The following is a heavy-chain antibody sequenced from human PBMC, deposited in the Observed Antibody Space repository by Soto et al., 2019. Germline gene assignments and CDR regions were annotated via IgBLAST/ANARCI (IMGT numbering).Heavy chain of an antibody. CDR2: VYNSGST. CDR1: GGSISSND. D-gene: IGHD6-13*01. V-gene: IGHV4-59*01. Sequence: SETLSLTCTVSGGSISSNDWTWIRQPPGKGLEWIGYVYNSGSTNYNPSLKSRVTISEDTSKSQFSLKVNSMTAADTAVYYCARYRREAVAGYTLDNWGQGILVTVSS. J-gene: IGHJ4*02. CDR3: ARYRREAVAGYTLDN.